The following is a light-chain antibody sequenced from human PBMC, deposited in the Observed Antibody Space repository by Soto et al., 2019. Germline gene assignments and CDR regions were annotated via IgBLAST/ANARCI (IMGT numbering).Light chain of an antibody. CDR1: ALPKQH. Sequence: SYELTQPPSVSLSPGQTARITCSGDALPKQHAYWYQQRPGQAPVLVIYKDTVRPSGIPERFSGSSSGATVTLTISRVQAEAEADYYCQSADYNGSYWVFGGGTKLTVL. J-gene: IGLJ3*02. CDR2: KDT. V-gene: IGLV3-25*03. CDR3: QSADYNGSYWV.